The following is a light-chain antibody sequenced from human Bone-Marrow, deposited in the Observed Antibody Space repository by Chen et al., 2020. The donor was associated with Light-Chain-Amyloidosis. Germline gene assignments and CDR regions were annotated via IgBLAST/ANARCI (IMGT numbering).Light chain of an antibody. CDR2: GTS. J-gene: IGKJ2*01. Sequence: EIVLPQSPGTLSLSPGDRATLSCRSSRRISPVYLAWYQQKPGQAPRLLISGTSNRATGIPARFSGSGSGTEFSLTITRLEPEDFAVYFCQQYGNSPLYTFGQGTKVEI. CDR3: QQYGNSPLYT. CDR1: RRISPVY. V-gene: IGKV3-20*01.